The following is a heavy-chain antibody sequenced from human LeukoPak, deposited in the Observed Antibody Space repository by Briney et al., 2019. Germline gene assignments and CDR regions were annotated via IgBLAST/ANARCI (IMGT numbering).Heavy chain of an antibody. Sequence: EASAKVSCKASGYTFTGYYMHWVRQAPGQGLEWMGWINPNSGGTNYAQKFRGRVTMTRDTSISTAYMELSRLRSDDTAVYYCARDRTATSGSYLSWGQGTLVTVSS. V-gene: IGHV1-2*02. CDR3: ARDRTATSGSYLS. CDR2: INPNSGGT. D-gene: IGHD1-26*01. CDR1: GYTFTGYY. J-gene: IGHJ4*02.